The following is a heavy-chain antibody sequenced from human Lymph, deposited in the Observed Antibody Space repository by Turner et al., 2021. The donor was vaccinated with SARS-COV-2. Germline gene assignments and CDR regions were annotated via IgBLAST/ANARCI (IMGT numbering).Heavy chain of an antibody. CDR2: INPHSGGT. Sequence: QVQLVQSGAEVKKPGASVKVSCKASGYTFTGYYMHWVRQAPGQGLEWMGWINPHSGGTNYAQKFQGRVTMTRDTSISTAYMELSRLRSDDTAVYYCARDVERYNDFWSGYSGGYGLDVWGQGTTVTVSS. CDR1: GYTFTGYY. J-gene: IGHJ6*02. D-gene: IGHD3-3*01. V-gene: IGHV1-2*02. CDR3: ARDVERYNDFWSGYSGGYGLDV.